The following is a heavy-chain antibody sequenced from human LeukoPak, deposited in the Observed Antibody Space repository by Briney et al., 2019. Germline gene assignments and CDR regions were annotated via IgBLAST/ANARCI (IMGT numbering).Heavy chain of an antibody. CDR3: ARGSVFGRGYGASEFDY. V-gene: IGHV1-2*02. CDR2: INPNSGGT. D-gene: IGHD3-3*01. J-gene: IGHJ4*02. CDR1: GGTFSSYA. Sequence: ASVKVSCKASGGTFSSYAISWVRQAPGQGLEWMGWINPNSGGTNYAQKFQGRVTMTRDTSISTAYMELSRLRSDDTAVYYCARGSVFGRGYGASEFDYGGQGPLVTVS.